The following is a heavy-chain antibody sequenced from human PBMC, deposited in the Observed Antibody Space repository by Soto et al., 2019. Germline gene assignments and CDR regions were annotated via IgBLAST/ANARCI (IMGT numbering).Heavy chain of an antibody. CDR1: GFTFSSYW. CDR3: ARGYDYVWGRYRYTGGSFDY. J-gene: IGHJ4*02. V-gene: IGHV3-7*03. Sequence: GGSLRLSCAASGFTFSSYWMSWVRQAPGKGLEWVANIKQDGSEKYYVDSVKGRFTISRDNAKNSLYLQMNRLRAEDTAVYYCARGYDYVWGRYRYTGGSFDYWGQGTPVPVYS. CDR2: IKQDGSEK. D-gene: IGHD3-16*02.